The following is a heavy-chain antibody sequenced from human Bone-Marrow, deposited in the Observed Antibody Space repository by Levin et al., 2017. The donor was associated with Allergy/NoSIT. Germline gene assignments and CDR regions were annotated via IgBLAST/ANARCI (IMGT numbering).Heavy chain of an antibody. J-gene: IGHJ4*02. CDR3: AKSLWFGAYFDY. CDR1: GGSISSGGYS. V-gene: IGHV4-30-2*01. D-gene: IGHD3-10*01. CDR2: IYHIGST. Sequence: SETLSLTCAVSGGSISSGGYSWSWIRQPPGKGLEWIGYIYHIGSTSYNPSLKSRVTISMDRSKNHFSLNLTSVTAADTAVYFCAKSLWFGAYFDYWGQGTLVTVSS.